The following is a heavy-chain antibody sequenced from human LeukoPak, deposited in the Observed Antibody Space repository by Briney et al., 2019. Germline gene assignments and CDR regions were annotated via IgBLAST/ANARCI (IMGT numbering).Heavy chain of an antibody. CDR1: GFTFSTYW. D-gene: IGHD3-10*01. V-gene: IGHV3-74*01. CDR3: AKSNYYGSESHYNWFDY. Sequence: PGGSLRLSCVASGFTFSTYWMYWVRQAPGKGLVWVSRINTDASSTTYADSVKGRFTISRDNSKNTLYLQMNSLRVEDTAVYYCAKSNYYGSESHYNWFDYWGQGTLVTVSS. J-gene: IGHJ4*02. CDR2: INTDASST.